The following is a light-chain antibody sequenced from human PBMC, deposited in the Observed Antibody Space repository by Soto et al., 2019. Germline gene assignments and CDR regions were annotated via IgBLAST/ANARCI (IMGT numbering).Light chain of an antibody. V-gene: IGKV3-20*01. J-gene: IGKJ1*01. Sequence: PGGVSGAAGERVTLSCRSSQSVGSTYLAWYQQKPGQAPRLLIYGASSRATGIPDRFSGSGSGTDFTLTISRLEPEDFAVYYCQHSGVILWTFGEGTIVDI. CDR3: QHSGVILWT. CDR2: GAS. CDR1: QSVGSTY.